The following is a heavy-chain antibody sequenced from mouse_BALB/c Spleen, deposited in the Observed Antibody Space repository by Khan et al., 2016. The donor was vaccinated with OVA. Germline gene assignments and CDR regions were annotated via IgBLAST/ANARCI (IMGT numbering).Heavy chain of an antibody. CDR3: ARGNYDGYYFDY. CDR1: GYSITSGYA. Sequence: EVQLQESGPGLVKPSQSLSLTCTVTGYSITSGYAWNWIRQFPGNKLEWMGYISYSGGTSYNPSLKSRTSITRDTSKNQFFLQLNSVTTEDTATYYCARGNYDGYYFDYWGQGTTLTVSS. J-gene: IGHJ2*01. D-gene: IGHD2-4*01. V-gene: IGHV3-2*02. CDR2: ISYSGGT.